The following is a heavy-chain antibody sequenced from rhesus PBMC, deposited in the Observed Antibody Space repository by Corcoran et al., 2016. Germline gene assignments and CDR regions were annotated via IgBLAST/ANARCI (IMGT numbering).Heavy chain of an antibody. CDR1: GGSISSNY. J-gene: IGHJ4*01. CDR2: MSGSGGSN. V-gene: IGHV4-173*01. Sequence: QLQLQESGPGLVTPSETLSLTCAVSGGSISSNYWSWIRQPPGKGLEGIGRMSGSGGSNDYNHPLKSRGTMSTDTSKNKLSLKLSSGTAADTAVDYCARDIAAAGHFDYWGQGVLVTVSS. D-gene: IGHD6-25*01. CDR3: ARDIAAAGHFDY.